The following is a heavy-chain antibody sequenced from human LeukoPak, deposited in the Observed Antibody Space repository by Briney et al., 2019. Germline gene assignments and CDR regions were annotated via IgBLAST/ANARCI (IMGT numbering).Heavy chain of an antibody. Sequence: PSETLSLTCTVSGGSISSYYWSWIRQPPGKGLEWIGYIYYSGSTNYNPSLKRRVTISVATSKNQFSLKLSSVTAADTAVYYCARGDAAAAGTLFDYWGQGTLVTVSS. V-gene: IGHV4-59*01. J-gene: IGHJ4*02. D-gene: IGHD6-13*01. CDR1: GGSISSYY. CDR3: ARGDAAAAGTLFDY. CDR2: IYYSGST.